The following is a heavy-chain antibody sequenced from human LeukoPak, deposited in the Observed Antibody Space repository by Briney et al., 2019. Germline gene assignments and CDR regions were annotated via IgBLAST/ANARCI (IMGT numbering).Heavy chain of an antibody. D-gene: IGHD5-12*01. CDR2: IYYSGST. Sequence: PSETLSLTCTVSGGSISSSSYYWGWIRQPPGKGLEWIGSIYYSGSTYYNPSLKSRVTISVDTSKNQFSLKLSSVTAADTAVYYCARVGGYSGYANYWGQGTLVTVSS. V-gene: IGHV4-39*07. J-gene: IGHJ4*02. CDR1: GGSISSSSYY. CDR3: ARVGGYSGYANY.